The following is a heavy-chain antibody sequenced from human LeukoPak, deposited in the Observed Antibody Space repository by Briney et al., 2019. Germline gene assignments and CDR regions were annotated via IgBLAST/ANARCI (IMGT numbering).Heavy chain of an antibody. CDR2: IRSKAYGGTT. D-gene: IGHD6-19*01. Sequence: PGRSLRLSCTASGFTFGDYGMSWVRQAPGKGLEWVGFIRSKAYGGTTEYAASVKGRFIIPRDDFKSIAYLQMNSLKTEDTAVYYCTRSSSGWYSDYWGQGTLVTVSS. V-gene: IGHV3-49*04. CDR1: GFTFGDYG. J-gene: IGHJ4*02. CDR3: TRSSSGWYSDY.